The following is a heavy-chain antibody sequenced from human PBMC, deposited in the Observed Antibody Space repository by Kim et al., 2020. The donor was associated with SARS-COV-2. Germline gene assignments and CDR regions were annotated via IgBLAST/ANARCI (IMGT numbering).Heavy chain of an antibody. V-gene: IGHV3-9*01. CDR2: ISWNSGSI. J-gene: IGHJ4*02. CDR3: AKDLRDYGDYVGLDY. D-gene: IGHD4-17*01. CDR1: GFTFDDYA. Sequence: GGSLRLSCAASGFTFDDYAMHWVRQAPGKGLEWVSGISWNSGSIGYADSVKGRFTISRDNAKNSLYLQMNSLRAEDTALYYCAKDLRDYGDYVGLDYWGQGTLVTVSS.